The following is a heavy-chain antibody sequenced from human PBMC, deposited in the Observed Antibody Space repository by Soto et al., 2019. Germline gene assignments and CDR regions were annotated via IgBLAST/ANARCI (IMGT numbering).Heavy chain of an antibody. J-gene: IGHJ5*02. V-gene: IGHV1-3*01. Sequence: ASVKVSCKASGYTFTIYAMHWVLQAPGQRLEWMGWINAGNGNTKYSQKFQGRVTITRDTSASTAYMELSSLRSEDTAVYYCARAEYEWLAQGSFDPWGQGTLVTVSS. CDR1: GYTFTIYA. CDR3: ARAEYEWLAQGSFDP. D-gene: IGHD6-19*01. CDR2: INAGNGNT.